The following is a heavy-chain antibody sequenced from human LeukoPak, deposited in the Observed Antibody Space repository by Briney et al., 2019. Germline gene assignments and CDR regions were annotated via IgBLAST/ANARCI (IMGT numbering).Heavy chain of an antibody. V-gene: IGHV1-2*02. CDR1: GYTFTGYY. J-gene: IGHJ5*02. CDR2: INLNSGGT. Sequence: GASVKVSCKASGYTFTGYYMHWVRQAPGQGLEWMGWINLNSGGTNYAQKFQGRVTMTRDTSISTAYMELSRLRSDDTAVYYCARDLVFITMVQGVMYNWFDPWGQGTLVTVSS. CDR3: ARDLVFITMVQGVMYNWFDP. D-gene: IGHD3-10*01.